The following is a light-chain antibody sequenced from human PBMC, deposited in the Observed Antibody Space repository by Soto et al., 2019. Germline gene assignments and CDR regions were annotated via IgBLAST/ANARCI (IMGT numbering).Light chain of an antibody. CDR1: SSDVGNYNY. J-gene: IGLJ2*01. CDR3: SSNAGSNNLV. CDR2: VVS. V-gene: IGLV2-8*01. Sequence: QSALTQPPSASGTPGQSVTIPCTGTSSDVGNYNYVSWYQQHPGKAPKLMIYVVSRRPSGVPDRFSGSKSGNTASLTVSGLQAEDEADYYCSSNAGSNNLVFGGGTQLTVL.